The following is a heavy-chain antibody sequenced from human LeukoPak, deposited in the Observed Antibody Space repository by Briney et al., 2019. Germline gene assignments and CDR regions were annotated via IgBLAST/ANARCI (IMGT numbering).Heavy chain of an antibody. CDR2: IKRNTQGATT. V-gene: IGHV3-15*01. Sequence: GGSLRLSCATSGFTFNLAWMSWVRQAPGKGLEWVGRIKRNTQGATTDYAAAEKGRFTISRDDSKNTLYLQMNSLEIEDTGVYYCTTHPGYESYWGQGTLVTVSS. CDR1: GFTFNLAW. J-gene: IGHJ4*02. CDR3: TTHPGYESY. D-gene: IGHD2-15*01.